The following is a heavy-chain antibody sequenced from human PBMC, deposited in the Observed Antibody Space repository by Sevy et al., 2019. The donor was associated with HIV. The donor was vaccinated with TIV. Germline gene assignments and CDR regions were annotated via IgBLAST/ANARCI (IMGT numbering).Heavy chain of an antibody. CDR2: IRSKAYGGKT. V-gene: IGHV3-49*04. CDR1: GFTFGDYA. CDR3: TRGRFCSSTSCYY. J-gene: IGHJ4*02. Sequence: GGSLRLSCTASGFTFGDYAMSWVRQAPGKGLEWVGFIRSKAYGGKTEYAASVKGRFTISRDDSKRIAYLKMNSLKTEDTAVYYCTRGRFCSSTSCYYWGQGTLVTVSS. D-gene: IGHD2-2*01.